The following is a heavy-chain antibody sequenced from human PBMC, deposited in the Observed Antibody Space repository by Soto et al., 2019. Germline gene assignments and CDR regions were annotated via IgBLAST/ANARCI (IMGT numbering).Heavy chain of an antibody. D-gene: IGHD3-16*01. CDR1: GFTFSSYE. Sequence: GGSLRLSCAASGFTFSSYEMNWVRQAPGKGLEWVSYISSSGSTIYYADSVKGRFTISRDNAKNSLYLQMNSLRAEDTAVYYCARGGLWAHFDYWGQGTLVTVSS. CDR3: ARGGLWAHFDY. CDR2: ISSSGSTI. V-gene: IGHV3-48*03. J-gene: IGHJ4*02.